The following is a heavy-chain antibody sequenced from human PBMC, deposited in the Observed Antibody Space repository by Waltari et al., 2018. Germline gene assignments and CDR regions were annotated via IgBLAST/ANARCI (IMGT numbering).Heavy chain of an antibody. CDR1: GYSISSGYY. V-gene: IGHV4-38-2*02. CDR3: ARDTPAPRITGATSVDY. J-gene: IGHJ4*02. D-gene: IGHD1-20*01. CDR2: IYHSGIT. Sequence: QVQLQESGPGLVKPSETLSLTCSVSGYSISSGYYWGWIRQPPGKGLEWIGSIYHSGITFYNPSLKSRGTISVDTSKNQFSLKLSSVTAADTAVYYCARDTPAPRITGATSVDYWGQGTLVTVSS.